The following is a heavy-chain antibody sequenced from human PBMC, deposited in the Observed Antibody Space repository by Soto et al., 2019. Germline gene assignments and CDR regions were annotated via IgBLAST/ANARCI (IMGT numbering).Heavy chain of an antibody. CDR1: GFSLSTSGVG. CDR2: IYWSDNK. D-gene: IGHD2-21*02. CDR3: ARRMVTTSARWFDP. J-gene: IGHJ5*02. Sequence: QITLQESGPTLVKPTQTLTLTCTFSGFSLSTSGVGVGWIRQPPGKALEWLALIYWSDNKRYSPSLKSRLTITKDTSKNPVVLTMTNMDPVDTATYYCARRMVTTSARWFDPWGQGTLVTVSS. V-gene: IGHV2-5*01.